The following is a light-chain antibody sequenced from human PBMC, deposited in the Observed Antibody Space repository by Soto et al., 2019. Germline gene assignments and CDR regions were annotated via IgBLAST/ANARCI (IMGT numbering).Light chain of an antibody. J-gene: IGLJ1*01. Sequence: QYALTQPPSASGSPGQSVTISCTGTSSDVGGYNYVSWYQQHPGKVPKLMVYEVNKRPSGVPDRFSGSKSGNTASLTVSGLQAEDDADYYCTSYAGGNNVFGTGTKLTVL. V-gene: IGLV2-8*01. CDR3: TSYAGGNNV. CDR2: EVN. CDR1: SSDVGGYNY.